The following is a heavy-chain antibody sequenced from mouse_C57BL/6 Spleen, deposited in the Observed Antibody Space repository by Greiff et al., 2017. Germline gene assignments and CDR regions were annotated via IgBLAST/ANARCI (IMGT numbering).Heavy chain of an antibody. D-gene: IGHD1-1*01. Sequence: EVQLQESGGGLVQPGGSMKLSCVASGFTFSNYWMNWVRQSPEKGLEWVAQIRLKSDNYATHYAESVKGRFTISRDDSKSRVYLQMNNLRAEDTGIYYCTGGSSYWYFDVWGTGTTVTVSS. CDR2: IRLKSDNYAT. J-gene: IGHJ1*03. V-gene: IGHV6-3*01. CDR3: TGGSSYWYFDV. CDR1: GFTFSNYW.